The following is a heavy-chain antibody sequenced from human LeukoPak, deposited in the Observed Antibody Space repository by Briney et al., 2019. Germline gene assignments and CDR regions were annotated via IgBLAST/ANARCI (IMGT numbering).Heavy chain of an antibody. CDR3: ARAQDIVVVPAACNWFDP. Sequence: GRSLRLSCAASGFTFSSYDMHWVRQATGKGLEWVSAIGTAGDTYYPGSVKGRFTISRENAKNSLYLQMNSLRAGDTAVYYCARAQDIVVVPAACNWFDPWGQGTLVTVSS. CDR2: IGTAGDT. J-gene: IGHJ5*02. D-gene: IGHD2-2*01. V-gene: IGHV3-13*01. CDR1: GFTFSSYD.